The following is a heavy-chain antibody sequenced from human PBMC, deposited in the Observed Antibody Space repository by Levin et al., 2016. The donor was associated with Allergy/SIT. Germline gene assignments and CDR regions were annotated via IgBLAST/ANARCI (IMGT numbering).Heavy chain of an antibody. D-gene: IGHD3-22*01. CDR3: ARSSGGGYYYDSSGYYQDAFDI. J-gene: IGHJ3*02. Sequence: WIRQPPGKGLEWIGSIYYSGSTYYNPSLKSRVTISVDTSKNQFSLKLSSVTAADTAVYYCARSSGGGYYYDSSGYYQDAFDIWGQGTMVTVSS. V-gene: IGHV4-39*01. CDR2: IYYSGST.